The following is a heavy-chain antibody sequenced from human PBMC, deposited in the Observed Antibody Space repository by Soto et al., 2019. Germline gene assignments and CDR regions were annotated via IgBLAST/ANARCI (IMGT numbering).Heavy chain of an antibody. CDR1: GFTFTSYS. D-gene: IGHD2-2*01. CDR2: ITSSSSYI. CDR3: ARALYCTSTSCPFDY. Sequence: LRLSCAASGFTFTSYSMNWVRQAPGKGPEWVSSITSSSSYIYYADSVKGRFTISRDNAKNSLYLQMNSLRAEDTAVYYCARALYCTSTSCPFDYWGQGTLVTVYS. V-gene: IGHV3-21*01. J-gene: IGHJ4*02.